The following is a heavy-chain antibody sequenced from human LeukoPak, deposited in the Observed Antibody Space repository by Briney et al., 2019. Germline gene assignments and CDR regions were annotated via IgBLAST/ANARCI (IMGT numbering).Heavy chain of an antibody. Sequence: ASVKVSCKTSGYTFSSHSMNWVRQAPGQGLEWLGWISPYNGNTKYAQKIQGRATMTTGTSTSTAYLELRSLRSDDTAVYYCARGEYDLLGDYWGREPWSPSPQ. D-gene: IGHD3-10*01. CDR2: ISPYNGNT. V-gene: IGHV1-18*01. CDR3: ARGEYDLLGDY. CDR1: GYTFSSHS. J-gene: IGHJ4*02.